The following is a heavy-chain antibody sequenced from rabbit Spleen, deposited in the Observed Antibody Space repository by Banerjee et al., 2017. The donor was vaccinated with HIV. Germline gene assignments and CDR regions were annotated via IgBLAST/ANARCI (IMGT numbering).Heavy chain of an antibody. V-gene: IGHV1S45*01. D-gene: IGHD2-1*01. J-gene: IGHJ4*01. CDR3: ARGSAAMTMVITGYYLSL. CDR1: GFSFSSNW. Sequence: QEQLVEYGGDLVQPEGSLTLTCKASGFSFSSNWICWVRQAPGKGLEWIACIDTNDGDTDYANWPKGRFTISKTSSTTVTLQLTSLTAADTATYFCARGSAAMTMVITGYYLSLWGQGTLVTVS. CDR2: IDTNDGDT.